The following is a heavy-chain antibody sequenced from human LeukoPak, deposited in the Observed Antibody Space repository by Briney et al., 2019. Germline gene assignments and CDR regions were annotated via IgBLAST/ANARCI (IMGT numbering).Heavy chain of an antibody. CDR3: ATGPRHYDSSGYVEYFQH. CDR2: VSGSGGST. V-gene: IGHV3-23*01. D-gene: IGHD3-22*01. CDR1: GFTFSSYA. J-gene: IGHJ1*01. Sequence: GGSLRLSCAASGFTFSSYAMSWARQAPGKGLEWVSAVSGSGGSTYYADSVKGRFTISRDNSKNTLYLQMNSLRAEDTAVYYCATGPRHYDSSGYVEYFQHWGQGTLVTVSS.